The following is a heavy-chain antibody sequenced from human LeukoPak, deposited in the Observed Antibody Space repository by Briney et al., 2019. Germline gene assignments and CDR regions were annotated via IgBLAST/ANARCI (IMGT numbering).Heavy chain of an antibody. CDR3: ARDWFGGY. CDR1: GFTFDDYA. CDR2: MSWNSGSI. J-gene: IGHJ4*02. D-gene: IGHD3-10*01. Sequence: SLTLSCAASGFTFDDYAIHWVRQSPGKGLEWVSYMSWNSGSIRYADSVKGRFTISRDNAKNSLYLQMNSLRAEDTAVYYCARDWFGGYWGQGTVVTVSS. V-gene: IGHV3-9*01.